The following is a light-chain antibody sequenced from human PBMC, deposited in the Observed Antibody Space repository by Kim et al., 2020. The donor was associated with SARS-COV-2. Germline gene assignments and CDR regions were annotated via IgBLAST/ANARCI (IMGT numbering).Light chain of an antibody. Sequence: SPGERATLSCRASQSVSSNFAWYQKKPGQAPRLLIYGASTRATGIPARFSGSGSGTEFTLTISSLQSEDFAVYYCQQYNNWPPLTFGGGTKVDIK. CDR1: QSVSSN. CDR2: GAS. J-gene: IGKJ4*01. CDR3: QQYNNWPPLT. V-gene: IGKV3-15*01.